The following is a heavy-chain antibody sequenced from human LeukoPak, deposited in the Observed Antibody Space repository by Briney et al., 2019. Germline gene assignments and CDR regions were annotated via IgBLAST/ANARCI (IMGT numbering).Heavy chain of an antibody. J-gene: IGHJ4*02. CDR3: ARERDGRFFDY. D-gene: IGHD5-24*01. Sequence: GGSLRLSCAVSGLTFRSFWMSWVRQAPGKGLEWEANINQDGSEKYFVDSVRGRFTISRDNSKNSLHLQMNTLRAEDTAVYYCARERDGRFFDYWGQGTLVTVSS. V-gene: IGHV3-7*01. CDR2: INQDGSEK. CDR1: GLTFRSFW.